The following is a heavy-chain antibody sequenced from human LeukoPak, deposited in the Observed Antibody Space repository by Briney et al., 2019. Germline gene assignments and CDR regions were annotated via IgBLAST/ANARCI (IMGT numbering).Heavy chain of an antibody. CDR3: ARKAYYSQTFDI. D-gene: IGHD3-22*01. CDR1: GFTFSSYS. Sequence: GGSLRLSCGVSGFTFSSYSMKGVRQAPGEGLEGVSYIYGSSSIYCADSVRGRFTISRDNAKTSLYLQMNSLRAEDTAVYYCARKAYYSQTFDIWGQGTMVTVSS. CDR2: IYGSSSI. J-gene: IGHJ3*02. V-gene: IGHV3-48*01.